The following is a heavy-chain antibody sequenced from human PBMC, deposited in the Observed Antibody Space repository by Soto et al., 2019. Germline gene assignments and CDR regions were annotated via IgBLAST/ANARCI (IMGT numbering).Heavy chain of an antibody. Sequence: SETLSLTCDVSGDTISTGGYTWAWIRQPPGKGLEWIGYIYHSGSTYYNPSLKSRVTISVDRSKNQFSLKLSSVTAADTAVYYCARGVPVRFDYWGQGTLVTVSS. D-gene: IGHD4-17*01. CDR2: IYHSGST. CDR1: GDTISTGGYT. CDR3: ARGVPVRFDY. V-gene: IGHV4-30-2*01. J-gene: IGHJ4*02.